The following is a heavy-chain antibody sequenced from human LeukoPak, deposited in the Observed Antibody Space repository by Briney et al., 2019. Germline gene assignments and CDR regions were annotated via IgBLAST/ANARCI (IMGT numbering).Heavy chain of an antibody. V-gene: IGHV3-73*01. CDR1: GFTFSGSA. Sequence: PGGSLRLPCAASGFTFSGSAMHWVRQASGKGLEWVGRIRSKANSYATAYAASVKGRVTISRDDSKNTAYLQMNSLKTEDTAVYYCTRPYCSSTSCPEYNWFDPWGQGTLVTVSS. CDR3: TRPYCSSTSCPEYNWFDP. J-gene: IGHJ5*02. D-gene: IGHD2-2*01. CDR2: IRSKANSYAT.